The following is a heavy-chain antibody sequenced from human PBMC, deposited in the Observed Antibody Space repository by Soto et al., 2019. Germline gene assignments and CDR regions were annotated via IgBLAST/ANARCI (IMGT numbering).Heavy chain of an antibody. CDR1: GYTFTSYG. CDR2: ISAYNGNT. J-gene: IGHJ6*03. D-gene: IGHD3-10*01. Sequence: ASVKVSCKASGYTFTSYGISWVRQAPGQGLEWMGWISAYNGNTNYAQKLQGRVTMTTDTSTSTAYMELRSLRSDDTAVYYCARIRERVLLWFGELLERRPLYRDYYMDVWGKGTTVTVSS. V-gene: IGHV1-18*01. CDR3: ARIRERVLLWFGELLERRPLYRDYYMDV.